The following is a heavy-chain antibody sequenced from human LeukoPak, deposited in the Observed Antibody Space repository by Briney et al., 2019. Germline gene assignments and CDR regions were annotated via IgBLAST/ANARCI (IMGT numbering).Heavy chain of an antibody. V-gene: IGHV1-3*03. Sequence: ASVKVSCKASGYTFTNYAIHWVRQAPGQRLEWLAWINVGNGNTKYSQDIQGRVTITMDTSASTVYMELRSLRSEDMAVYYCARNYGSGQFDYWGQGTLVTVSS. J-gene: IGHJ4*02. CDR2: INVGNGNT. D-gene: IGHD3-10*01. CDR3: ARNYGSGQFDY. CDR1: GYTFTNYA.